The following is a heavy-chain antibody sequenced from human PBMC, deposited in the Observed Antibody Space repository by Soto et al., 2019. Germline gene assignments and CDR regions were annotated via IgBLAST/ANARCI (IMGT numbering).Heavy chain of an antibody. D-gene: IGHD1-1*01. J-gene: IGHJ5*02. Sequence: SETLSLTGTVSGASVSGFYWSWIRKSAGKGLEWIGRIYATGTTDYNPSLKSRVMMSVDTSKKQFSLKLRSVTAADTAVYYCVRDGTKTLRDWFDPWGQGISVTVSS. CDR1: GASVSGFY. V-gene: IGHV4-4*07. CDR2: IYATGTT. CDR3: VRDGTKTLRDWFDP.